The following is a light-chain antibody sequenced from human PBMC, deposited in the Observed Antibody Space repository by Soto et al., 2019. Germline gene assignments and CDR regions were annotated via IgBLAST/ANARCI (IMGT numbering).Light chain of an antibody. CDR1: QSISSSS. Sequence: EIVLTQSPGTLSLSPGERVTLSCRASQSISSSSLAWYQQKPGQTPRLLIYDASTRATGIPDRFSGSGSGTDFTLTISRLEPEDFAVYYCQQYGSSTPWTFGQGTKVEI. CDR3: QQYGSSTPWT. J-gene: IGKJ1*01. V-gene: IGKV3-20*01. CDR2: DAS.